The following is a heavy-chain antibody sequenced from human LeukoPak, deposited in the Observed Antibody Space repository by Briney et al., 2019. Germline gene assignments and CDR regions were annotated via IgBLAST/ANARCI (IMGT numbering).Heavy chain of an antibody. CDR2: IYYSGST. CDR1: GGSINGYY. J-gene: IGHJ4*02. V-gene: IGHV4-59*01. CDR3: ARLRDSTGYHFDY. Sequence: SETLSLTCTVSGGSINGYYWSWIRQPPGKGLEWIGDIYYSGSTNYNPSLKSRVTMSVDTSKKQHSLNLRSVTAADTAVYYCARLRDSTGYHFDYWGQGTLVTVSS. D-gene: IGHD3-22*01.